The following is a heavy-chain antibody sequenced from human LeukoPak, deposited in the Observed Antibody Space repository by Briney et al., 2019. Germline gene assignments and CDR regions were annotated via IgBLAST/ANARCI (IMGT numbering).Heavy chain of an antibody. J-gene: IGHJ5*02. V-gene: IGHV4-39*01. D-gene: IGHD3-10*01. Sequence: SETLSLTCTVSAGFVSNSNYYWGWIRQPPGKGLEWIGSIYYSGSTYYNPSLESRVTISVDTSKNQFSLKLSSVTAADTAVYYCVRGPYGSSISNWFDPWGQGLLVTVSS. CDR3: VRGPYGSSISNWFDP. CDR1: AGFVSNSNYY. CDR2: IYYSGST.